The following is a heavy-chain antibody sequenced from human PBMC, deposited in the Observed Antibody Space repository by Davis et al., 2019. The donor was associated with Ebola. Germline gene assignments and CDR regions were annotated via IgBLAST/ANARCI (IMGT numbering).Heavy chain of an antibody. J-gene: IGHJ4*02. Sequence: SVKVSCKASGFTFTSSAVQWVRQAPGQGLEWMGRIIPILGIANYAQKFQGRVTITADKSTSTAYMELSSLRSEDTAVYYCARGGFTGDPFDYWGQGTLVTVSS. CDR1: GFTFTSSA. CDR3: ARGGFTGDPFDY. D-gene: IGHD2-21*02. CDR2: IIPILGIA. V-gene: IGHV1-69*04.